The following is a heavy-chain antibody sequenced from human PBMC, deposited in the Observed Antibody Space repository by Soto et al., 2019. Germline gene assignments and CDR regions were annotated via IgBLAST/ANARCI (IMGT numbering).Heavy chain of an antibody. Sequence: SETRSLTCTVSGGSINTFYWSWVRQPAGKGLEWIGRIFSSGSTSFNPSLESRVAMSVDTSKNHFSLNLSSVTAADMAVYYCAREGSYSAYNFAHGIQLWSFDFWGQGALVTVSS. CDR3: AREGSYSAYNFAHGIQLWSFDF. J-gene: IGHJ4*02. CDR1: GGSINTFY. V-gene: IGHV4-4*07. CDR2: IFSSGST. D-gene: IGHD5-12*01.